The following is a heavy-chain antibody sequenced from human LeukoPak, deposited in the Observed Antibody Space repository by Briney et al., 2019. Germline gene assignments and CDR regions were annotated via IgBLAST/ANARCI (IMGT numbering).Heavy chain of an antibody. Sequence: GGSLRLSCAAFGIAFDKNAMSWVRQAPGKGLEWVSAISGSGGGTYYADSVKGRFTISRDNSKNTLYLQMNSLRAEDTAVYYCAKELPLELWFGEYLDYWGQGTLVTVSS. J-gene: IGHJ4*02. V-gene: IGHV3-23*01. CDR2: ISGSGGGT. CDR3: AKELPLELWFGEYLDY. CDR1: GIAFDKNA. D-gene: IGHD3-10*01.